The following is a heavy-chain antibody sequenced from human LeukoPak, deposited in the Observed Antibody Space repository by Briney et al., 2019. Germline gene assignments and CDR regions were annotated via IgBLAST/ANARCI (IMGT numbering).Heavy chain of an antibody. V-gene: IGHV1-2*02. CDR1: EYTFTRYY. CDR2: INPNSGGT. CDR3: ARVRPYSSGWNFGY. J-gene: IGHJ4*02. D-gene: IGHD6-19*01. Sequence: ASVKVSCQASEYTFTRYYMHWVGQAPGQGREWMGWINPNSGGTNYAQKFQGRVTMTRDTSISTAYMELSRLKSDDTAVYYCARVRPYSSGWNFGYWGQGTLLTVSS.